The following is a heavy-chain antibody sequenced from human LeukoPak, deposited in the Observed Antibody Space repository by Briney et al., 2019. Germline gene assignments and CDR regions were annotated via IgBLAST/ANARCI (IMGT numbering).Heavy chain of an antibody. J-gene: IGHJ4*02. CDR3: AAYRPRTFHRILGYFDY. CDR1: GYTFTGYY. Sequence: ASVKVSCKASGYTFTGYYMHWVRQAPGQGLEWMGWINPNSGGTNYAQKFQGRVTMTRDTSISTAYMELSSLTSEDTAVYYCAAYRPRTFHRILGYFDYWGQGTLVTVSS. V-gene: IGHV1-2*02. D-gene: IGHD3-16*01. CDR2: INPNSGGT.